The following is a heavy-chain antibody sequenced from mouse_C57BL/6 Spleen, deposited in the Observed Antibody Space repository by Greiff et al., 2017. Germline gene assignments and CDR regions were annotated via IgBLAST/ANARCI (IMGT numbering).Heavy chain of an antibody. J-gene: IGHJ1*03. V-gene: IGHV3-6*01. D-gene: IGHD1-1*01. CDR3: ARAPSYYYGSSPSWYFDV. CDR1: GYSITSGYY. CDR2: ISYDGSN. Sequence: ESGPGLVKPSQSLSLTCSVTGYSITSGYYWNWIRQFPGNKLEWMGYISYDGSNNYNPSLKNRISITRDTSKNQFFLKLNSVTTEDTASYSCARAPSYYYGSSPSWYFDVWGTGTTVTVSS.